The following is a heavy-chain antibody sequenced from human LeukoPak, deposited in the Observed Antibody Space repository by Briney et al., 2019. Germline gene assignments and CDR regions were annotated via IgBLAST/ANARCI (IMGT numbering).Heavy chain of an antibody. D-gene: IGHD3-16*02. J-gene: IGHJ5*02. CDR2: IYPGDSDP. V-gene: IGHV5-51*01. CDR3: ARGLSSISNWFDP. Sequence: GQSLKISCKGSGYSFTSYWIGWVRQMPGKGLEWMGIIYPGDSDPRYSPSFQGQVTISADKSISTAYLQWSSLKASDTAMYYCARGLSSISNWFDPWGQGTLVTVSS. CDR1: GYSFTSYW.